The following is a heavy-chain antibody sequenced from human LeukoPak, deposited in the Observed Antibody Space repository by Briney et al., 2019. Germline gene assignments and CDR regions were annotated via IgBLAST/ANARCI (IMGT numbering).Heavy chain of an antibody. V-gene: IGHV4-59*12. J-gene: IGHJ4*02. Sequence: SETLSLTCTVSGGSISSYYWSWIRQPPGKGLEWIGYIYYSGSTNYNPSLKSRVTISVDTSKNQFSLELSSVTAADTAVYYCARGDPKGIVVVPAAQMFDYWGQGTLVTVSS. CDR1: GGSISSYY. D-gene: IGHD2-2*01. CDR3: ARGDPKGIVVVPAAQMFDY. CDR2: IYYSGST.